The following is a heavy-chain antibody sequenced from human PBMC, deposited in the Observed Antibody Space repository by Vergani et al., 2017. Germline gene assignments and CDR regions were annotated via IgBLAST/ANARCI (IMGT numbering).Heavy chain of an antibody. Sequence: EVQLVQSGAEVKKPGESLKISCKGSGYSFTSYWIGWVRQMPGKGLEWMGIIYPGDSDTRYSPSFQGQVPISADKSISTAYLQWSSLKASDTAMYYCARQAGYYDSSGYYYRNWFDPWGQGTLVTVSS. D-gene: IGHD3-22*01. CDR3: ARQAGYYDSSGYYYRNWFDP. V-gene: IGHV5-51*01. CDR1: GYSFTSYW. CDR2: IYPGDSDT. J-gene: IGHJ5*02.